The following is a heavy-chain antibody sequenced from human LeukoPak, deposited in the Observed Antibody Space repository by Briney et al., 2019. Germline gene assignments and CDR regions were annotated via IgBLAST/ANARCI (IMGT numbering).Heavy chain of an antibody. J-gene: IGHJ5*02. CDR2: IYSGGNT. D-gene: IGHD2-15*01. V-gene: IGHV3-53*01. CDR1: GFTVGSNY. CDR3: ARGYCSGGSCYFVWFDT. Sequence: GGSLRLSCAASGFTVGSNYMSWVRQAPGMGLEWVSIIYSGGNTYYADSVKDRFTISRDNSKNTLYLQMNNLRVEDTAVYYCARGYCSGGSCYFVWFDTWGQGTLVTISS.